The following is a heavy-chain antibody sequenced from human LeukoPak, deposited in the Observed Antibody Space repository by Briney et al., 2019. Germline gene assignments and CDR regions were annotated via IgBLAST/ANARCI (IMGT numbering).Heavy chain of an antibody. CDR1: RYTFTGYY. Sequence: ASVTVSCTASRYTFTGYYMHWVRQAPGQGLEWMGWIYPNSGGTNYAQKFQGRVTMTRDLSTSTDYLELSSLIYDDTAVYYCARDNSVGDYAWWFDPWGQGTLVTVSS. CDR3: ARDNSVGDYAWWFDP. CDR2: IYPNSGGT. D-gene: IGHD1-26*01. V-gene: IGHV1-2*02. J-gene: IGHJ5*02.